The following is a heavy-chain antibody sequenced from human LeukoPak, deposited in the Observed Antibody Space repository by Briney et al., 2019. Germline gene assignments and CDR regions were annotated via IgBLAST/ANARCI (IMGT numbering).Heavy chain of an antibody. J-gene: IGHJ4*02. V-gene: IGHV3-74*01. CDR2: INSDGSST. CDR1: GFTFSSYW. CDR3: VRDGDTAIRGVNFDY. D-gene: IGHD3-10*01. Sequence: GGSLRLSCAASGFTFSSYWMHWVRQAPGKGLVWVSRINSDGSSTSYADSVKGRFTISRDSSKNTLYLQMNSLITEDTAVYYCVRDGDTAIRGVNFDYWGRGTLVTVSS.